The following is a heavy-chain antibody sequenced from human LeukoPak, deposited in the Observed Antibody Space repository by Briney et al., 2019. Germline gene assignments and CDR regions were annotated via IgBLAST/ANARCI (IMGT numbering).Heavy chain of an antibody. CDR3: ASSPRDYYDSSNFDY. Sequence: SQTLSLTCTVSGGSISSGSYYWSWIRQPAGKGLEWIGRIYTSGSTNYNPSLKSRVTISVDTSKNQFSLKLSSVTAADTAVYYCASSPRDYYDSSNFDYWGQGTLVTVSS. V-gene: IGHV4-61*02. CDR2: IYTSGST. CDR1: GGSISSGSYY. D-gene: IGHD3-22*01. J-gene: IGHJ4*02.